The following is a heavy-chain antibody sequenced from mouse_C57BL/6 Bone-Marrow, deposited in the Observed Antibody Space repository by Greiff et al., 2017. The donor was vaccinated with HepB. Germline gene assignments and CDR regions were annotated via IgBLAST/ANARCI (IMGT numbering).Heavy chain of an antibody. V-gene: IGHV5-16*01. D-gene: IGHD1-1*01. CDR1: GFTFSDYY. Sequence: EVQVVESEGGLVQPGSSMKLSCTASGFTFSDYYMAWVRQVPEKGLEWVANINYDGSSTYYLDSLKSRFIISRDNAKNILYLQMSSLKSEDTATYYCARDDYGSTYAMDYWGQGTSVTVSS. CDR3: ARDDYGSTYAMDY. CDR2: INYDGSST. J-gene: IGHJ4*01.